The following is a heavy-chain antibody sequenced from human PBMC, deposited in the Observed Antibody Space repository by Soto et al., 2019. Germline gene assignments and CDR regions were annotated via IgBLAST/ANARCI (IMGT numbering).Heavy chain of an antibody. V-gene: IGHV3-73*02. D-gene: IGHD3-10*01. CDR1: GFTFSGSA. CDR2: FRSKVNSYAT. J-gene: IGHJ4*02. CDR3: TRHVPIAGGYLGY. Sequence: EVQLVESGGGLVQPGGSLKLSCAASGFTFSGSAMHWVRQASGKGLEWVGRFRSKVNSYATAYAASVKGRFTISRDDSKNTAYLKMNSLKTKDTAVYYCTRHVPIAGGYLGYWGQGTLVTVSS.